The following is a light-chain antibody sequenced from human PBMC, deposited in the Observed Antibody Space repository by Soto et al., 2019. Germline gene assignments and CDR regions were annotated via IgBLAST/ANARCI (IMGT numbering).Light chain of an antibody. V-gene: IGKV1-5*01. CDR1: QNVNDY. J-gene: IGKJ1*01. Sequence: DIQMTQSPSTLSGSVGDRVTINCRASQNVNDYLAWYQQKPGKSPKVLIYDASTLESGVPSRFSGSGSGTEFTLTISGLQADDFATYYCQQYSSHRTFGQGTKVDIK. CDR2: DAS. CDR3: QQYSSHRT.